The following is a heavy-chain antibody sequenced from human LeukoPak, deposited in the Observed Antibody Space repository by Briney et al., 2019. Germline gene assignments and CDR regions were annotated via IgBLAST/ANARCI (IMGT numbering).Heavy chain of an antibody. Sequence: ASVNVSCKASGYTFTDYYMHWVRQAPGQGLEWMGWINPNSGGTNYPQKFQGRVTMTRDTSISTAYMELSRLKSDDTAVYYCARVHFYDSSGYSLINPWGQGTLVTVSS. CDR3: ARVHFYDSSGYSLINP. V-gene: IGHV1-2*02. CDR2: INPNSGGT. D-gene: IGHD3-22*01. CDR1: GYTFTDYY. J-gene: IGHJ4*02.